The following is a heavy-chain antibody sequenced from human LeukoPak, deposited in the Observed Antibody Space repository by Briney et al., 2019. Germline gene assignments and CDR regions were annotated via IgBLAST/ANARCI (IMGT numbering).Heavy chain of an antibody. CDR1: GFTFSSYA. J-gene: IGHJ4*02. D-gene: IGHD6-19*01. Sequence: GGSLRLSCAASGFTFSSYAMHWVRQAPGKGLEWVAVLSWDGTDKNHAASVRGRFTVYRDNSKNTLYLQMNSLRVEDTALYYWAGDIRASCWYGPDSWGQGTLVTVSS. V-gene: IGHV3-30*01. CDR2: LSWDGTDK. CDR3: AGDIRASCWYGPDS.